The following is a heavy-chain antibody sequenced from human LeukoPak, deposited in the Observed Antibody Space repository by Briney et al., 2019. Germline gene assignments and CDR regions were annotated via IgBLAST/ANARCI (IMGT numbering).Heavy chain of an antibody. CDR1: GGSISTYY. D-gene: IGHD5-18*01. V-gene: IGHV4-4*07. J-gene: IGHJ4*02. Sequence: SETLSLTCTVSGGSISTYYCSRIRQPAGKGLEWIGRIYTSGSTSYNSSLKSRVTMSVDTSKNQFSLKLSSVTAADTAVYYCARDVGGYNYGYSLDYWGQGTLVSVSS. CDR2: IYTSGST. CDR3: ARDVGGYNYGYSLDY.